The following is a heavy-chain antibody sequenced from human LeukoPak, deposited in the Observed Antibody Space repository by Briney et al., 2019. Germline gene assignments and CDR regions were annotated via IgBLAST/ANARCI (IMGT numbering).Heavy chain of an antibody. Sequence: APVKVSCKASGYTFTGYYMHWVRQAPGQGLEWMGWINPNSGDTNYAQKFQGRVTMTRDTSISTAYMELSRLRSDDTAVYYCASFVTGYGSTWDAFDLWGQGTMVSVSS. CDR1: GYTFTGYY. CDR2: INPNSGDT. D-gene: IGHD2-2*01. CDR3: ASFVTGYGSTWDAFDL. V-gene: IGHV1-2*02. J-gene: IGHJ3*01.